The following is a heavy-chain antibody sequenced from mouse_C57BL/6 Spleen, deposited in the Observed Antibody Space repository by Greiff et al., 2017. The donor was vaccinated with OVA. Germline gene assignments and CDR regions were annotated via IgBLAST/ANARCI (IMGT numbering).Heavy chain of an antibody. CDR2: IDPETGGT. CDR1: GYTFTDYE. V-gene: IGHV1-15*01. D-gene: IGHD2-4*01. J-gene: IGHJ2*01. CDR3: TRNDYYYFDY. Sequence: QVQLKESGAELVRPGASVTLSCKASGYTFTDYEMHWVKQTPVHGLEWIGAIDPETGGTAYNQKFKGKAILTADKSSSTAYMELRSLTSEDSAVYYCTRNDYYYFDYWGQGTTLTVSS.